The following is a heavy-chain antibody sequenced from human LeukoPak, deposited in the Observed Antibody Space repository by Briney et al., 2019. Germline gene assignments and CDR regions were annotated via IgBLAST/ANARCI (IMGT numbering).Heavy chain of an antibody. D-gene: IGHD3-3*01. CDR1: GYTFTSYY. CDR2: INPSGGST. CDR3: ARALRFSFYYMDV. J-gene: IGHJ6*03. V-gene: IGHV1-46*01. Sequence: ASVKVSCKASGYTFTSYYMHWVRQAPGRGLEWMGIINPSGGSTSYAQKFQGRVTMTRDMSTSTVYMELSSLRSEDTAVYYCARALRFSFYYMDVWGKGTTVTVSS.